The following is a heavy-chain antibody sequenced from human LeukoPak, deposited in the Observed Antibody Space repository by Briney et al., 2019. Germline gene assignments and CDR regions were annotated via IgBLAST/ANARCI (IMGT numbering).Heavy chain of an antibody. CDR2: INPSGGST. CDR1: GYTFTSYY. CDR3: ARDMSTRVTPISYAFDV. Sequence: ASVKVSCKASGYTFTSYYMHWVRQAPGQGLEWMGIINPSGGSTSYAQKFQGRVTMTTDTSTSTAYMELRSLRSDDTAVYYCARDMSTRVTPISYAFDVWGQGTMVTVSS. J-gene: IGHJ3*01. D-gene: IGHD4-23*01. V-gene: IGHV1-46*01.